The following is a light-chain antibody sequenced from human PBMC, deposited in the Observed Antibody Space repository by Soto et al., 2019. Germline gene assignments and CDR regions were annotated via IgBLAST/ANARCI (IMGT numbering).Light chain of an antibody. CDR1: QSVSSY. J-gene: IGKJ4*02. V-gene: IGKV3-11*01. Sequence: EIVLTQSPATLSLSPGERATLSCRASQSVSSYLAWYQQKPGQAPRLLIYDASNRAPGIPARFSGSGSGTDFTLTTSSRAPEDFAVYYCQQRSDCPSTCGGGTKVQIK. CDR2: DAS. CDR3: QQRSDCPST.